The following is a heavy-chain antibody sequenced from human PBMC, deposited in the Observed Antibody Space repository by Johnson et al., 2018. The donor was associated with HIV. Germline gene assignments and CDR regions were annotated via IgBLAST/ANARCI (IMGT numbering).Heavy chain of an antibody. Sequence: HVQLVESGGGVVQPGRSLRLSCAASGFTFSSYGIHWVRQAPGKGLEWVAFISYEGSNKYYVDSVKGRFTISRDNSKNTLYLQMSSVRDEDTAVYYCAKEKSMEWERSAGFDAFDIWGPGTMGTVSS. J-gene: IGHJ3*02. CDR3: AKEKSMEWERSAGFDAFDI. V-gene: IGHV3-30*18. CDR1: GFTFSSYG. D-gene: IGHD1-26*01. CDR2: ISYEGSNK.